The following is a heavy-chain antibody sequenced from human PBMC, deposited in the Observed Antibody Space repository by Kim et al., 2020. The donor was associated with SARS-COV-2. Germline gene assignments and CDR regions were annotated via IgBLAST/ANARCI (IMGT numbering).Heavy chain of an antibody. CDR1: GFTFSSYS. D-gene: IGHD2-2*02. CDR2: ISSSSSYI. CDR3: ARVGPYCSSTSCYTGRGMDV. Sequence: GGSLRLSCAASGFTFSSYSMNWVRQAPGKGLEWVSSISSSSSYIYYADSVKGRFTISRDNAKNSLYLQMNSLRAEDTAVYYCARVGPYCSSTSCYTGRGMDVWGQGTTVTVSS. V-gene: IGHV3-21*01. J-gene: IGHJ6*02.